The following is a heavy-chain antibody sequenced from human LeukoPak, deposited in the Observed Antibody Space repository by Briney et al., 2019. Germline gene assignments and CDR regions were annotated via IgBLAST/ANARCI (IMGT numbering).Heavy chain of an antibody. D-gene: IGHD6-13*01. CDR1: GCSISSYY. CDR2: IYYSGST. V-gene: IGHV4-59*01. J-gene: IGHJ6*04. CDR3: ARGGLRSSWYTWWGMDV. Sequence: SETLSLTCTVSGCSISSYYWSWIRQPPGKGLEWIGYIYYSGSTNYNPSLESRVTISVDSSKNQFSLKLSSVTAADTAVYYCARGGLRSSWYTWWGMDVWGKGTTVTVAS.